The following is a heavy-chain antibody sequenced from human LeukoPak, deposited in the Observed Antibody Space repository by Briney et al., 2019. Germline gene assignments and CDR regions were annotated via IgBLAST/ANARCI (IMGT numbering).Heavy chain of an antibody. V-gene: IGHV3-48*01. Sequence: GGSLKLSCAASGFTFSTYSMNWVRQAPGKGLEWISYISGRSSTIYYADSVRGRFTISRDNAKNSMYLQMNSLRAEDTAVYYCARDRLTSGSYFFDYWGQGTLVTVSS. CDR3: ARDRLTSGSYFFDY. CDR1: GFTFSTYS. D-gene: IGHD1-26*01. CDR2: ISGRSSTI. J-gene: IGHJ4*02.